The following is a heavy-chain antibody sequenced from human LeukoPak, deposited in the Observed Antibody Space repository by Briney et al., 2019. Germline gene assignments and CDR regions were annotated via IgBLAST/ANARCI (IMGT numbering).Heavy chain of an antibody. V-gene: IGHV4-59*01. Sequence: SETLSLTCTVSGGSIITYYWSWIRQPPGKGLEWIGYIYYSGSSNYNPFLKSRVSISVDTSKNQFSLKLSSVAAADTAVYYCARAGEGYIPLDHWGQGTLVTVSS. CDR2: IYYSGSS. J-gene: IGHJ4*02. D-gene: IGHD1-1*01. CDR3: ARAGEGYIPLDH. CDR1: GGSIITYY.